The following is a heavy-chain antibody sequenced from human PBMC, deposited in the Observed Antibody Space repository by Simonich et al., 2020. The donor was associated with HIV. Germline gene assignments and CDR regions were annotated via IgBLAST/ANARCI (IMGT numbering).Heavy chain of an antibody. Sequence: QVQLQQWGAGLLKPSETLSLTCAVYGGSFSGYYWSWIRQPPGKGLEWIGEINHSGSPNSNPSLKSRVTISVDTSKNQFSLKLSSVTAADTAVYYCARLTAGGLGEYFQHWGQGTLVTVSS. D-gene: IGHD6-13*01. CDR2: INHSGSP. J-gene: IGHJ1*01. V-gene: IGHV4-34*01. CDR1: GGSFSGYY. CDR3: ARLTAGGLGEYFQH.